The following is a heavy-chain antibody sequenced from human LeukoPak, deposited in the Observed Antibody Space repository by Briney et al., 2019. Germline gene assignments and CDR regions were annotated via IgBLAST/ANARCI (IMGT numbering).Heavy chain of an antibody. CDR1: GFTFSDYY. CDR3: ARDRLGATVFDY. Sequence: PGGSLRLSCAASGFTFSDYYMSWIRQAPGKGLEGVSYISSSGSTIYYADSVKGRFTISRDNAKHSLYLQMNSLRAEDTAVYYCARDRLGATVFDYWGQGTLVTVSS. V-gene: IGHV3-11*01. D-gene: IGHD1-26*01. J-gene: IGHJ4*02. CDR2: ISSSGSTI.